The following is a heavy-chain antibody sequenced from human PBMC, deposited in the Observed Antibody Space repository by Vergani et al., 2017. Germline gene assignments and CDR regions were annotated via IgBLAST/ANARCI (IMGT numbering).Heavy chain of an antibody. Sequence: QVQLVQSGAEVKKPGSSVKVSCKASGGTFSSYAISWVRQAPGQGLEWMGGIIPIFGTANYAQKFQGRVTITADESTSTAYMELNSLRSEDTAVYYCARVNGYSSSWYPSFYYYYYMDVWGKGTTVTVSS. CDR3: ARVNGYSSSWYPSFYYYYYMDV. D-gene: IGHD6-13*01. V-gene: IGHV1-69*13. CDR1: GGTFSSYA. J-gene: IGHJ6*03. CDR2: IIPIFGTA.